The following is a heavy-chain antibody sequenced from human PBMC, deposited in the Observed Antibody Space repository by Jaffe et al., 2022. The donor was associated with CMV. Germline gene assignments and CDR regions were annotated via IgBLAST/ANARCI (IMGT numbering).Heavy chain of an antibody. J-gene: IGHJ4*02. CDR3: TRDSVDTAVVTPKFAFDF. V-gene: IGHV1-69*09. Sequence: QVQLIQSGAEVKKPGSSVKVSCQASGDTFNNYAISWVRQAPGQGLEWMGRIIPILNIANYAQKFQGRVTLTADKSASTVYMELSSLRSEDAAVYYCTRDSVDTAVVTPKFAFDFWGQGTLVTVSS. CDR1: GDTFNNYA. D-gene: IGHD5-18*01. CDR2: IIPILNIA.